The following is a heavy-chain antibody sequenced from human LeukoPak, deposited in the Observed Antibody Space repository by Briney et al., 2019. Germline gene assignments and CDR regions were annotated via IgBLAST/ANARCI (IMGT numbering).Heavy chain of an antibody. Sequence: GGSLRLSCEASGGTFSTYDMSWVRQAPGQGLEWVSYIIRLGSSINYADSVKGRFTISRDDATSTAYLQMNSLRAEDTAVYYCARVYCNGSSCFWMENWGQGTLVTVSS. D-gene: IGHD2-2*01. CDR1: GGTFSTYD. J-gene: IGHJ4*02. CDR2: IIRLGSSI. CDR3: ARVYCNGSSCFWMEN. V-gene: IGHV3-48*03.